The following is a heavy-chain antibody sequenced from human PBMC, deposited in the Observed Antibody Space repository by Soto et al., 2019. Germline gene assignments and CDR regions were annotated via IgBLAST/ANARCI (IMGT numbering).Heavy chain of an antibody. V-gene: IGHV3-48*01. CDR3: ARDRYYYYYMDG. Sequence: EVQLVESGGGLVQPGGSLRLSCAASGFTFSSYSMNWVRQAPGKGLEWVSYISSSSSTIYYADSVKGRFTISRDNAKNSLYLQMNSLRADDTAVYYCARDRYYYYYMDGWGKGTTVTVSS. CDR2: ISSSSSTI. J-gene: IGHJ6*03. CDR1: GFTFSSYS.